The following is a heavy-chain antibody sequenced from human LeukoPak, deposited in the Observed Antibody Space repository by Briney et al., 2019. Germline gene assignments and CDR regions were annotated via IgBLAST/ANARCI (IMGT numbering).Heavy chain of an antibody. V-gene: IGHV3-30*18. Sequence: LRLSCAASRLTFSSYGMHWVRQAPGTGLEWVAVISYDGSNKYYADSVKGRFTISRDNSKNTLYLQMNRLRAEDTAVYYCAKDSSGPSDYWGQGTLVTV. D-gene: IGHD6-19*01. J-gene: IGHJ4*02. CDR1: RLTFSSYG. CDR3: AKDSSGPSDY. CDR2: ISYDGSNK.